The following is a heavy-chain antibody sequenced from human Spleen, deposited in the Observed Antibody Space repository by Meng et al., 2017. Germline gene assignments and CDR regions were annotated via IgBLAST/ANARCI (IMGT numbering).Heavy chain of an antibody. CDR2: FYYSGST. Sequence: VPLLHSGPGLVSPSGTLSLTCTVSGGSVSNAIYFWSWIRQPPGKGLEWVGYFYYSGSTNYNPSLKSRVTISVDTSKNQFSLRLSSVTAADTAVYYCARGGPIDYWGQGTLVTVSS. CDR3: ARGGPIDY. V-gene: IGHV4-61*01. CDR1: GGSVSNAIYF. J-gene: IGHJ4*02. D-gene: IGHD1-26*01.